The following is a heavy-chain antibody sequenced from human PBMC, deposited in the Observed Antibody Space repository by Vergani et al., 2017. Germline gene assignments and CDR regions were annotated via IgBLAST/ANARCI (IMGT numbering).Heavy chain of an antibody. D-gene: IGHD2-15*01. CDR3: ARGSCLGGSCYKPLFDY. CDR2: IHTSGAT. J-gene: IGHJ4*02. CDR1: VGSINTHIYY. V-gene: IGHV4-61*02. Sequence: QVQLQESGPGLVKPSQTLPLTSTVSVGSINTHIYYWSWIRQPAGKGLEWIGRIHTSGATNSNPSLKRRVTLSEATSKNQFSLNLTSVTAADTAVYFCARGSCLGGSCYKPLFDYWGQGILVTVSS.